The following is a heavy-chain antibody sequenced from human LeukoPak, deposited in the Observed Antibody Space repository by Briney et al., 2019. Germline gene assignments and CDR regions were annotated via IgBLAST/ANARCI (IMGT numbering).Heavy chain of an antibody. CDR1: GYTSTDYY. V-gene: IGHV1-2*02. CDR3: ARVYYDSSGYGYFDY. D-gene: IGHD3-22*01. Sequence: ASVKVSCKASGYTSTDYYMHWVRQAPGQGLEWMGWINPNSGGTNYVQKFQGRVTMTRDTSISTAYMELSRLRSDDTAVYYCARVYYDSSGYGYFDYWGQGTLVTVSS. J-gene: IGHJ4*02. CDR2: INPNSGGT.